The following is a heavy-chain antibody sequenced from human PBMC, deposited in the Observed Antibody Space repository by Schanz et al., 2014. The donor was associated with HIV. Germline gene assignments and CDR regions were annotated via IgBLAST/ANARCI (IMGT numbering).Heavy chain of an antibody. CDR1: GFTFSSNG. J-gene: IGHJ4*02. CDR2: ISYDGSNK. V-gene: IGHV3-30*03. D-gene: IGHD5-12*01. Sequence: QVQLVESGGGVVQPGRSLRLSCSASGFTFSSNGMHWVRQAPGKGLEWVAIISYDGSNKDYADSVKGRFTISRDNSKNTLYLQMNSLREDDTAIYYCVRDCVSGCPADYWGQGTLVTVSS. CDR3: VRDCVSGCPADY.